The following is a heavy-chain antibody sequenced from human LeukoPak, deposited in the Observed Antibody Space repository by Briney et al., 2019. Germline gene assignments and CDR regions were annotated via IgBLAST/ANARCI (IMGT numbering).Heavy chain of an antibody. CDR2: IKQDGSEK. CDR3: ARGLSSGWYDYYGMDV. J-gene: IGHJ6*02. V-gene: IGHV3-7*01. D-gene: IGHD6-19*01. Sequence: GGSLRLSCAASGFTFSSYWMSWVRQAPGKGLEWVANIKQDGSEKYYVDSVKGRLTISRDNAKNSLYLQMNSLRAEDTAVYYCARGLSSGWYDYYGMDVWGQGTTVTVSS. CDR1: GFTFSSYW.